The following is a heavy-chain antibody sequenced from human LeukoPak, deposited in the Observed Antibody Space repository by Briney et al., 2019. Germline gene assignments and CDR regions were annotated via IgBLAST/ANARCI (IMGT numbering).Heavy chain of an antibody. Sequence: SGTLSLTCAASGGSISSSNWWSWVRPPPGKGLEWIGEIYHSGSTNYNPSLKSRVTISVDKSKNQFSLKLSSVTAADTAVYYCARGVGVVRGDFDYWGQGTLVTVSS. CDR1: GGSISSSNW. V-gene: IGHV4-4*02. J-gene: IGHJ4*02. D-gene: IGHD3-3*01. CDR2: IYHSGST. CDR3: ARGVGVVRGDFDY.